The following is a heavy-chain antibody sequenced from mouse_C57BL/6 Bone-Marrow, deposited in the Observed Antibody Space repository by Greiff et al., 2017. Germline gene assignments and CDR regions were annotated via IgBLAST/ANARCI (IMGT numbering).Heavy chain of an antibody. CDR2: FHPYNDDT. D-gene: IGHD2-1*01. V-gene: IGHV1-47*01. Sequence: QVPLKESGAELVKPGASVKMSCKASGYTFTTYPIEWMKQNHGKSLEWIGNFHPYNDDTKYNEKFKGKATLTVEKSSSTVYLELSRLTSDDSAVYYCARGGNYGGYYFDYWGQGTTLTVSS. CDR1: GYTFTTYP. CDR3: ARGGNYGGYYFDY. J-gene: IGHJ2*01.